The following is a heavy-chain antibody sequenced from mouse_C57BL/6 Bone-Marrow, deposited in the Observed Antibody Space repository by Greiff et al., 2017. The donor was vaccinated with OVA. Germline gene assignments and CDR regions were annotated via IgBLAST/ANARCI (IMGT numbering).Heavy chain of an antibody. V-gene: IGHV1-55*01. J-gene: IGHJ3*01. D-gene: IGHD2-4*01. CDR3: ANIYYDYDVAY. CDR1: GYTFTSYW. Sequence: VQLQQPGAELVKPGASVKMSCKASGYTFTSYWITWVKQRPGQGLEWIGDIYPGSGSTSYNEKFKSKATLTVDTSSSTAYMQLSSLTSEDSAVYYCANIYYDYDVAYWGQGTLVTVSA. CDR2: IYPGSGST.